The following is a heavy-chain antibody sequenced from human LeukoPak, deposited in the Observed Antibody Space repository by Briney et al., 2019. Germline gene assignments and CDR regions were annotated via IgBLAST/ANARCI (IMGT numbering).Heavy chain of an antibody. D-gene: IGHD3-10*01. J-gene: IGHJ2*01. CDR1: GGSISSYY. Sequence: PSETLSLTCIISGGSISSYYWSWVRQPAGKGLEWIGRIYTNGSTNYNPSLKSRVTMSADTSKIQFSLKLTSVTAADTAVYYCAREELHWFGEPYWYFDLWGRGTLVTVSS. V-gene: IGHV4-4*07. CDR3: AREELHWFGEPYWYFDL. CDR2: IYTNGST.